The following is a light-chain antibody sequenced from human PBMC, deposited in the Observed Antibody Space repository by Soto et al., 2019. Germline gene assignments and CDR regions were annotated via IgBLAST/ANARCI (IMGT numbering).Light chain of an antibody. CDR2: DVS. CDR3: SSYTGSSTYV. CDR1: SSDVGGYNY. J-gene: IGLJ1*01. V-gene: IGLV2-14*01. Sequence: QSVLTKPASLSGSPGQSITISCTGTSSDVGGYNYVSWYQQHPGKAPKLMIYDVSNRPSGISNRFSGSKSGNTASLTISGLQAEDEADYYCSSYTGSSTYVFGTGTKVTVL.